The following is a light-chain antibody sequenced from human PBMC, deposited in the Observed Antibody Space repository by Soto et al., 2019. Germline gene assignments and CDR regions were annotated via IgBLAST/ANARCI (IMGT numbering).Light chain of an antibody. V-gene: IGLV6-57*04. J-gene: IGLJ2*01. CDR2: ENN. CDR3: QSYDSSFVI. Sequence: NFMLTQPHSVAESPGKTVTISCTRSSGSIANNYVQWYQQRPGRATITVIYENNQRPSGVPGRFSGSTDCSSNSASLTISGLQTEDEADYYCQSYDSSFVIFGGGTNLTVL. CDR1: SGSIANNY.